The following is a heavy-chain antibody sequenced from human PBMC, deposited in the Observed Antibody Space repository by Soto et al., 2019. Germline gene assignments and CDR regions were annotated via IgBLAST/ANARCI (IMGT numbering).Heavy chain of an antibody. CDR1: GGSISSYY. D-gene: IGHD6-13*01. CDR3: ARTRYSSSWGSNWFDP. V-gene: IGHV4-59*01. Sequence: SETLSLTCTVSGGSISSYYWSWIRQPPGKGLEWIGYIYYSGSTNYNPSLKSRVTISVDTSKNQFSLKLSSVTAADTAVYYCARTRYSSSWGSNWFDPWGQGTLVTVSS. CDR2: IYYSGST. J-gene: IGHJ5*02.